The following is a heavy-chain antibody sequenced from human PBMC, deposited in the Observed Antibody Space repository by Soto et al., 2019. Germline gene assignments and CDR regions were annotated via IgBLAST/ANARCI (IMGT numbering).Heavy chain of an antibody. CDR3: AKDNGNYGSATFSH. D-gene: IGHD1-7*01. CDR1: GFTVTSYA. CDR2: LSGTADST. J-gene: IGHJ4*02. Sequence: EVQLLESGGGLVQPGGSLRLSCAASGFTVTSYAMSWVRQAPGKGLEWVSLLSGTADSTHYANSVKGRFSISRDDSKATLYLQMSGLRVEDTAFYYCAKDNGNYGSATFSHWGQGTLVTVSS. V-gene: IGHV3-23*01.